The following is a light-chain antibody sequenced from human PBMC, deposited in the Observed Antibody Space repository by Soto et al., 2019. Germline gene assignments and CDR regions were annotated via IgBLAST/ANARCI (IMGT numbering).Light chain of an antibody. CDR2: DVN. J-gene: IGLJ2*01. V-gene: IGLV2-14*01. CDR1: SSDVGGYNY. CDR3: SSYTGSSTSVV. Sequence: QSALTQPASVSGSPGQSITISCTGTSSDVGGYNYVSWYQQHPGKAPKLMIYDVNNRPSGVSNRFSGSKSGNTASLTISGLQVEDEADYYCSSYTGSSTSVVFGGGTKLTVL.